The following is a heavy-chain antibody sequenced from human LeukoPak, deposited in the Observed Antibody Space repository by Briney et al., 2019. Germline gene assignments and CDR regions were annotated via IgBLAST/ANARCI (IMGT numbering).Heavy chain of an antibody. CDR2: INHSGST. J-gene: IGHJ4*02. CDR3: ARGGYYDSSGYYGFDY. V-gene: IGHV4-34*01. CDR1: GGSFSGYY. Sequence: SETPSLTCAVYGGSFSGYYWSWIRQPPGKGLEWIGEINHSGSTNYNPSLKSRVTISVDTSKNQFSLKLSSVTAADTAVYYCARGGYYDSSGYYGFDYWGQGTLVTVSS. D-gene: IGHD3-22*01.